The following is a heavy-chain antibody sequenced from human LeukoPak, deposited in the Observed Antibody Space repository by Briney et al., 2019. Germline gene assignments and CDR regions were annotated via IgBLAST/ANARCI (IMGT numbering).Heavy chain of an antibody. CDR1: GDSVSSSSVT. V-gene: IGHV6-1*01. CDR3: ARRLTQYDCSDP. CDR2: TYYRSTWYN. D-gene: IGHD2-2*01. J-gene: IGHJ5*02. Sequence: QTLSLTCAISGDSVSSSSVTWNWIRQSPSRGLEWLGRTYYRSTWYNDYAVSVRRRITVNPDTSKTQFSLHLNSVTPEDTAVYYCARRLTQYDCSDPWGQGILVTVSS.